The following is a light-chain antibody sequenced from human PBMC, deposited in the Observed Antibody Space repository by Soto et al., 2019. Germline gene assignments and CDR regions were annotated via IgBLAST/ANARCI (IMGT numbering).Light chain of an antibody. CDR2: AAS. V-gene: IGKV1-39*01. Sequence: DIPMTQSPSSLSASVGDRVTITCRASESIARHLNWYQQKPGKAPKLLIYAASSLQNEVPSRFRGGGSGTDFTLTISNLQPEDFATYYWQQTYSTLSITFGQGTRLEIK. J-gene: IGKJ5*01. CDR3: QQTYSTLSIT. CDR1: ESIARH.